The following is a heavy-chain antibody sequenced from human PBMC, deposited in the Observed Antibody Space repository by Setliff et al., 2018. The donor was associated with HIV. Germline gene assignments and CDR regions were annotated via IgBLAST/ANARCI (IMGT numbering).Heavy chain of an antibody. J-gene: IGHJ2*01. D-gene: IGHD2-8*01. CDR2: IYYTGST. V-gene: IGHV4-59*11. Sequence: SETLSLTCSVSGGSISGHFWSWFRQPPGKGLEWIGYIYYTGSTNYNSSLKSRVTISVDTSKNQFSLNLNSVTAADTAVYYCARDRKLTNTFDIWGRGTLVTVSS. CDR1: GGSISGHF. CDR3: ARDRKLTNTFDI.